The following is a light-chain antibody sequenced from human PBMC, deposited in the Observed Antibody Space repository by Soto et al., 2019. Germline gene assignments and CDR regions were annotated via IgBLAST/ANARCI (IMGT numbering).Light chain of an antibody. CDR1: SSKIGAGYD. CDR3: QSYDSSLSGSRV. J-gene: IGLJ1*01. Sequence: QPVLTQPPSVSGAPGQRVTISCTGSSSKIGAGYDVHWYQQLPGTAPKHLIYGNSNRPSGVPDRFSGSKSGTSASLAITGLQPEDEADYYCQSYDSSLSGSRVFGTGTKLTVL. CDR2: GNS. V-gene: IGLV1-40*01.